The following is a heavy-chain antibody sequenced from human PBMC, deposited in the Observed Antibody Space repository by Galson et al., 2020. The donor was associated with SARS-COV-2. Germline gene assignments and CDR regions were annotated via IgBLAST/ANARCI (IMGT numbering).Heavy chain of an antibody. D-gene: IGHD3-22*01. J-gene: IGHJ4*02. CDR3: ARGLYYYDSSRTNPFDY. CDR1: GGSFSGYY. V-gene: IGHV4-34*01. Sequence: SQASETLSLTCAVYGGSFSGYYWSWIRQPPGKGLEWIGEINHSGSTNYNPSLKSRVTISVDTSKNQFSLKLSSVTAADTAVYYCARGLYYYDSSRTNPFDYWGQGTLVTVSS. CDR2: INHSGST.